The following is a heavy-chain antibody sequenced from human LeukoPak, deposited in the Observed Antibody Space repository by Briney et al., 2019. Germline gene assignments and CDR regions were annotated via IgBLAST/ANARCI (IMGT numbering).Heavy chain of an antibody. CDR3: AREYCDSSAFPSSDY. CDR2: ISAYNGNT. J-gene: IGHJ4*02. Sequence: ASVKVSCKASGYTFTSYGISWVRQAPGQGLEWMGWISAYNGNTNYAQKLQGRVTMTTDTSTSTAYMELRSLRSDDTAVYYCAREYCDSSAFPSSDYWGQGTLVTVSS. D-gene: IGHD3-22*01. V-gene: IGHV1-18*01. CDR1: GYTFTSYG.